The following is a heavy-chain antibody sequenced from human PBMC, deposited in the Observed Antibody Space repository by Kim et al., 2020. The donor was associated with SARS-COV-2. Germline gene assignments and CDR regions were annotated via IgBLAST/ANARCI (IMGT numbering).Heavy chain of an antibody. V-gene: IGHV4-39*01. J-gene: IGHJ5*02. CDR2: VDYSGST. CDR3: AKISNNNRACNDP. Sequence: SETLSLTCTVSGDSVRGNGYYWGWLRQPPGKGLEWIGSVDYSGSTYYSPSHKSRVTMSLNSSENQFALELTSVTAAATAVYYCAKISNNNRACNDPWGQ. D-gene: IGHD3-10*01. CDR1: GDSVRGNGYY.